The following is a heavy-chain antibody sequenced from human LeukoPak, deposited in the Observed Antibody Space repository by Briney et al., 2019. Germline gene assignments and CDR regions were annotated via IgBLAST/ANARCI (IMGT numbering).Heavy chain of an antibody. Sequence: GGSLRLSCAASGFSLSRYGMHWVRQAPGKGLERVAFISYDGSNKYYADSVKGRFTISRDNSKNTLYLQMNSLRAEDTAVSYCARGTYYYDSRTYSTGAFDIWGQGTMVTVSS. D-gene: IGHD3-22*01. V-gene: IGHV3-30-3*01. CDR1: GFSLSRYG. CDR3: ARGTYYYDSRTYSTGAFDI. CDR2: ISYDGSNK. J-gene: IGHJ3*02.